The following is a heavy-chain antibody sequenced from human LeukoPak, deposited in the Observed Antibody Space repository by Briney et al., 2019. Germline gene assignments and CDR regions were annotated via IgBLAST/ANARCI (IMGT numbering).Heavy chain of an antibody. J-gene: IGHJ4*02. CDR1: GYTFTTYW. Sequence: KPGESLKISCQGSGYTFTTYWIGWVRQMPGKGLEWMGIIHPGDSDIRYSPSFKGQVTISADKSISTAYLQWSNLKASDTAMYYSARQITISHFDYWGRGTLVTVSS. CDR2: IHPGDSDI. D-gene: IGHD3-3*01. V-gene: IGHV5-51*01. CDR3: ARQITISHFDY.